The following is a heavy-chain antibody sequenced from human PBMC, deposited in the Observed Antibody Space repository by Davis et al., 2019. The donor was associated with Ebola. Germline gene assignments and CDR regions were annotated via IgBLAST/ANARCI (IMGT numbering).Heavy chain of an antibody. V-gene: IGHV1-18*01. CDR1: GYTFTSYS. CDR3: ASTYDFWSPSYTEDRGFDY. CDR2: ISPYNRNT. D-gene: IGHD3-3*01. J-gene: IGHJ4*02. Sequence: AASVKVSCKTSGYTFTSYSINWVRQAPGQGLEWMGWISPYNRNTNSAQKFLGRVTMTTDTSTSTAYMELRSLRSDDTAVYYCASTYDFWSPSYTEDRGFDYWGQGTLVTVSS.